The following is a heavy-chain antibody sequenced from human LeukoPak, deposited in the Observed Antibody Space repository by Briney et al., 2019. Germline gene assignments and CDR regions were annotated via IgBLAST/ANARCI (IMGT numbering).Heavy chain of an antibody. D-gene: IGHD3-10*01. V-gene: IGHV3-30*04. J-gene: IGHJ4*02. CDR2: ISYDGSNK. CDR3: AKSRGGLRESDY. Sequence: GGSLRLSCAASGFTFSSYAMHWVRQAPGKGLEWVAVISYDGSNKYYADSVKGRFTISRDTSKNTLYLQMNSLRVEDTAVYYCAKSRGGLRESDYWGQGTLVTVSS. CDR1: GFTFSSYA.